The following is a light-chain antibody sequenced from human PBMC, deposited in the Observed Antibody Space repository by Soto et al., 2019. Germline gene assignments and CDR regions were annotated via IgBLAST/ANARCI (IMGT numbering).Light chain of an antibody. V-gene: IGKV3-11*01. CDR1: QSVSSY. J-gene: IGKJ3*01. CDR2: DAS. Sequence: EIVLTQSPATLSLSLGERVTLSCRASQSVSSYLAWYQQKPGQAPKLLIYDASNWATGIPARFSGSGSGTDFTLTISSLEPEAFAFYTYQQRSNRTQAFTFGPGTKVDIK. CDR3: QQRSNRTQAFT.